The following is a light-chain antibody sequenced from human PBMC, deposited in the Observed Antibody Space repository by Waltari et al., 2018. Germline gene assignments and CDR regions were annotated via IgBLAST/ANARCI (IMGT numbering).Light chain of an antibody. V-gene: IGLV2-8*01. CDR1: SSDVGSYTS. CDR3: SSKGGSNNLV. J-gene: IGLJ3*02. Sequence: QSALTQPPSASGSPGQSVTISCTGTSSDVGSYTSVTWFHQHPGKAPKLTIYEVSKRPSGVPDRFSGSRSGNTASLTVSGLQAEDEADYYCSSKGGSNNLVFGGGTKLTVL. CDR2: EVS.